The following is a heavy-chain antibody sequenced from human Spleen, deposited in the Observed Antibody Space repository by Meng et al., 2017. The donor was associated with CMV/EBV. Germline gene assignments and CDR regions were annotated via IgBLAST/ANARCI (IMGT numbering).Heavy chain of an antibody. CDR3: ATGIYRGITGTNFDY. D-gene: IGHD1-20*01. CDR2: ISSNGGST. V-gene: IGHV3-64*02. J-gene: IGHJ4*02. Sequence: GESLKISCAASGFTFSSYAMHWVRQAQGRGLEYVSAISSNGGSTYYADSVKGRFTISRDNSKNTLYLQMGSLRAEDMAVYYRATGIYRGITGTNFDYWGQGTLVTVSS. CDR1: GFTFSSYA.